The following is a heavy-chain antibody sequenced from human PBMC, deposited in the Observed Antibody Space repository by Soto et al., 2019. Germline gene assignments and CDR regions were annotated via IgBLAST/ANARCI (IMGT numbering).Heavy chain of an antibody. J-gene: IGHJ6*02. D-gene: IGHD1-7*01. CDR1: GGSISSYY. CDR2: IYYSGST. V-gene: IGHV4-59*01. CDR3: AREGLTGTIGLYYYYGMDV. Sequence: QVQLQESGPGLVKPSETLSLTCTVSGGSISSYYWSWIRQPPGKGLEWIGYIYYSGSTNYNPSLNRRVTISVDTSQNQYSLKLSSVTAADTAVYYCAREGLTGTIGLYYYYGMDVWGQGTTVTVSS.